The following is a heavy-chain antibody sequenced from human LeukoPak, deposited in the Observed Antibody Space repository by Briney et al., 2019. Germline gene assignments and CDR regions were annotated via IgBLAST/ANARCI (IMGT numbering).Heavy chain of an antibody. CDR3: ARGLEYPCSGGSCYPHDY. CDR1: GYTFTSYD. Sequence: ASVKVSRKASGYTFTSYDINWVRQATGQGLEWMGWMNPNSGNTGYAQKFQGRVTMTRNTSISTAYMELSSLRSEDTAVYYCARGLEYPCSGGSCYPHDYWGQGTLVTVSS. J-gene: IGHJ4*02. D-gene: IGHD2-15*01. V-gene: IGHV1-8*01. CDR2: MNPNSGNT.